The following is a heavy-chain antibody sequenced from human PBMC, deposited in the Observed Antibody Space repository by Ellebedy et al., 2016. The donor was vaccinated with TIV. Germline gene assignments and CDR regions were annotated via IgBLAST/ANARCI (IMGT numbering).Heavy chain of an antibody. J-gene: IGHJ5*02. Sequence: MPSETLSLTCTVSGGSISSGGYYWSWIRQHPGKGLEWIGYIYYSGSTYYNPSLKSRVTISVDTSKNQFSLKLSSVTAADTAVYYCASIGSSWYDHWGQGTLVTVSS. D-gene: IGHD6-13*01. CDR1: GGSISSGGYY. V-gene: IGHV4-31*03. CDR3: ASIGSSWYDH. CDR2: IYYSGST.